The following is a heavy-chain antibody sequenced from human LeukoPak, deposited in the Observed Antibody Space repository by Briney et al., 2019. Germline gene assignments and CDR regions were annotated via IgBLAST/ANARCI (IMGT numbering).Heavy chain of an antibody. CDR1: GFTFSSYS. D-gene: IGHD3-22*01. Sequence: GGSLRLSCAASGFTFSSYSMNWVRQAPGKGLEWVSYISSSSSTIYYADSVKGRFTISRDNAKNSLYLQMNSLRAEDTAVYYCARSQDYYDSSGYLNAFDYWGQGTLVTVSS. CDR3: ARSQDYYDSSGYLNAFDY. CDR2: ISSSSSTI. V-gene: IGHV3-48*01. J-gene: IGHJ4*02.